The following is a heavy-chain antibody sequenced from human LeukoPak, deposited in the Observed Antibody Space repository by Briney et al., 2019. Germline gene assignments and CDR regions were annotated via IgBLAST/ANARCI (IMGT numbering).Heavy chain of an antibody. Sequence: SVKVSCKASGGTFSSYAISWVRQAPGQGLEWMGGIIPIFGTANYAQKFQGRVTITADESTSTAYMELRSLRSDDTAVYYCARDYWGVVVVAAIDYWGQGTLVTVSS. CDR1: GGTFSSYA. D-gene: IGHD2-15*01. J-gene: IGHJ4*02. CDR3: ARDYWGVVVVAAIDY. V-gene: IGHV1-69*13. CDR2: IIPIFGTA.